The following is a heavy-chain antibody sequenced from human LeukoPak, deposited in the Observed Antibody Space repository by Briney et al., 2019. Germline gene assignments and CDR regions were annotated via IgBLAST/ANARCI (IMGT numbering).Heavy chain of an antibody. CDR2: ISYGGSNK. Sequence: PGGSLRLSCAASGFTFSSYAKHWVRQAPGKGLEWVAVISYGGSNKYYADSVKGRLTISRDNSKNTLYLQMNSLRAEDTAVYYCAKDRDWYYFDYWGQGTLVTVSS. CDR1: GFTFSSYA. J-gene: IGHJ4*02. V-gene: IGHV3-30*18. CDR3: AKDRDWYYFDY. D-gene: IGHD5-24*01.